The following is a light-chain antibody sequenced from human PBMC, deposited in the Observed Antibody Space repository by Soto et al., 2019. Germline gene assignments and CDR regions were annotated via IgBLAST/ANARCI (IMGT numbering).Light chain of an antibody. CDR2: SAS. CDR3: QKYDSAPT. J-gene: IGKJ1*01. CDR1: RGIGNA. V-gene: IGKV1-27*01. Sequence: DIPMTQSPSSLSESVGDRVTITCRPSRGIGNALAWYQQKPGTVPKLLIHSASTLQSGVPSRFSGSGSGTDFTLTISSLQPEDVASYYCQKYDSAPTFGPGTKVEIK.